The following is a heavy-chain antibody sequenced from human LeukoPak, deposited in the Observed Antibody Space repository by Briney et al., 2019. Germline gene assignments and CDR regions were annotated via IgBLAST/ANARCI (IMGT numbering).Heavy chain of an antibody. D-gene: IGHD3-22*01. CDR1: GFTFSSYA. J-gene: IGHJ4*02. Sequence: PGGSLRLSCAASGFTFSSYAMSWVRQAPGKGLEWVSAIRGSGGSTYYADSVKGRFTISRDNSKNTLYLQMNSLRAEDTAVYYCAGAGHYYDSSYDYWGQETLVTVSS. CDR2: IRGSGGST. V-gene: IGHV3-23*01. CDR3: AGAGHYYDSSYDY.